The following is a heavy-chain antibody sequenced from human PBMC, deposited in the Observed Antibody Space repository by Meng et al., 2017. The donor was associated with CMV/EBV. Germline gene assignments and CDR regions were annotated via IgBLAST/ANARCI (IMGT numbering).Heavy chain of an antibody. D-gene: IGHD3-3*01. CDR3: ARDQRVLRFLEWLTGGWFDP. CDR2: IIPILGIA. Sequence: FRRYAISWVRQAPGQGLEWMGGIIPILGIANYAQKFKGRVTITADKSTSTAYMELSSLRSEDTAVYYCARDQRVLRFLEWLTGGWFDPWGQGTLVTVSS. V-gene: IGHV1-69*10. J-gene: IGHJ5*02. CDR1: FRRYA.